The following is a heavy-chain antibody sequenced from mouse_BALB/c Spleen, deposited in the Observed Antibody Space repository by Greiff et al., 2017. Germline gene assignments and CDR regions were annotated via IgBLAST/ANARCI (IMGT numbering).Heavy chain of an antibody. V-gene: IGHV14-3*02. Sequence: VQLKQSGAELVKPGASVKLSCTASGFNIKDTYMHWVKQRPEQGLEWIGRIDPANGNTKYDPKFQGKATITADTSSNTAYLQLSSLTSEDTAVYYCARSVYYDYDGYAMDYWGQGTSVTVSS. J-gene: IGHJ4*01. CDR2: IDPANGNT. D-gene: IGHD2-4*01. CDR1: GFNIKDTY. CDR3: ARSVYYDYDGYAMDY.